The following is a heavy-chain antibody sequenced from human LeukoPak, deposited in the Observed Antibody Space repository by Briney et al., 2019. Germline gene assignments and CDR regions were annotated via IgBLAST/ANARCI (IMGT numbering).Heavy chain of an antibody. CDR1: GYTFTGYF. CDR2: INPNSGGT. J-gene: IGHJ5*02. CDR3: ARDRLIASTIGFDP. Sequence: EASVKVSCKASGYTFTGYFMHWVRQAPGQGLEWMGWINPNSGGTNYAQKFQGRVTMTRDTSISTAYMELSRLRSDDTAVYYCARDRLIASTIGFDPWGQGTLVTVSS. V-gene: IGHV1-2*02. D-gene: IGHD3-3*01.